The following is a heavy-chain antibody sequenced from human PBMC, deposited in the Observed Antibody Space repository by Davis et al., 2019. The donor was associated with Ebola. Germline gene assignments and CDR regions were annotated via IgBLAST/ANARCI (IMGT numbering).Heavy chain of an antibody. Sequence: MPSETLSLTCTVSGGSISGDYWSWIRQPPGKGLEWIGEINHSGSTNYNPSLKSRVTISVDTSKNQFSLKLSSVTAADTAVYYCARGDYYYYGSGSPYYYYGMDVWGQGTTVTVSS. CDR1: GGSISGDY. V-gene: IGHV4-34*01. D-gene: IGHD3-10*01. CDR2: INHSGST. CDR3: ARGDYYYYGSGSPYYYYGMDV. J-gene: IGHJ6*02.